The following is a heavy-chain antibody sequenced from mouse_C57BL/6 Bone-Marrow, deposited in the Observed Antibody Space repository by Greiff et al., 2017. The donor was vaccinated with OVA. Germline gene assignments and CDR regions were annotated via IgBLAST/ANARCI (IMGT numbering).Heavy chain of an antibody. CDR3: ATTVVAPYAMDY. J-gene: IGHJ4*01. V-gene: IGHV5-17*01. CDR2: ISSGSSTI. CDR1: GFTFSDYG. D-gene: IGHD1-1*01. Sequence: VQGVESGGGLVKPGRSLKLSCAASGFTFSDYGMHWVRQAPEKGLEWVAYISSGSSTIYYADTVKGRFTISRDNAKNTLFLQMTSLRSEDTAMYYCATTVVAPYAMDYWGQGTSVTVSS.